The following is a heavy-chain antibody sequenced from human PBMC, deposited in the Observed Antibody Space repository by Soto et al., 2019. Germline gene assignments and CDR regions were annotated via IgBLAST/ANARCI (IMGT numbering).Heavy chain of an antibody. V-gene: IGHV3-33*01. Sequence: VQLVESGGGVVQPGRSLRLSCAASGFTFSSYGMHWVRQAPGKGLEWVAVIWYDGSNKYYADSVKGRFTISRDNSKNTLYLQMNSLRAEDTAVYYCARDLYDFWSGYYPDYWGQGTLVTVSS. J-gene: IGHJ4*02. CDR3: ARDLYDFWSGYYPDY. CDR2: IWYDGSNK. D-gene: IGHD3-3*01. CDR1: GFTFSSYG.